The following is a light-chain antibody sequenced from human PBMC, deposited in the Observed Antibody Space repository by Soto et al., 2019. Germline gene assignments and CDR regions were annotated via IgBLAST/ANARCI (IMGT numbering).Light chain of an antibody. CDR1: QSVSGN. CDR2: GAS. J-gene: IGKJ4*01. CDR3: QQYHNWPPGLT. Sequence: EVVMTQSPATLSVSPGERVTLSCTASQSVSGNLAWYQQKAGQAPRLLIHGASTRATDIPARFRGSGSGTEFTLTITSPQSEDFGFYYCQQYHNWPPGLTFGGGTKVDMK. V-gene: IGKV3-15*01.